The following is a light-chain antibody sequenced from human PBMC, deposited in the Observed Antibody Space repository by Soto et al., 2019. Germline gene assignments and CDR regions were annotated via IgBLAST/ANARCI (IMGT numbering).Light chain of an antibody. CDR3: QQYGSSPT. CDR2: GAS. J-gene: IGKJ1*01. Sequence: EIVLTQSPGTLSLSPWERATLSCRASQSVSSTYLAWYQQKPGQAPRLLIYGASSRATGIPDRFSGSGSGTDFTLTISRLEPEDFAVYYCQQYGSSPTFGLGTKVDIK. V-gene: IGKV3-20*01. CDR1: QSVSSTY.